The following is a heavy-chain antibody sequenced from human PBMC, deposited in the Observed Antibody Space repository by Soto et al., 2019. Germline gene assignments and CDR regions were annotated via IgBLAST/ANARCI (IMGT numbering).Heavy chain of an antibody. V-gene: IGHV4-34*01. D-gene: IGHD2-15*01. CDR2: IKHSGST. CDR1: GGSFSGYY. CDR3: ARGRLVVVAATQYFQH. Sequence: SETLSLTCAVYGGSFSGYYWSWIRQPPGKGLEWIGEIKHSGSTNYNPSLKSRVTISVDTSKNQFSLKLSSVTAADTAVYYCARGRLVVVAATQYFQHWGQGTLVTVSS. J-gene: IGHJ1*01.